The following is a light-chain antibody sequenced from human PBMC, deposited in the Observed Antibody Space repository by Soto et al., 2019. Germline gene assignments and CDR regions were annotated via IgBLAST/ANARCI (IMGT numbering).Light chain of an antibody. Sequence: DIQMTQSPSSLSASVGDRVTITCRTSQIIDNYLNWYQQKPGTAPKLLIYAASRLQSGAPSRFSGSGSGTEFTLTISSLQPEDFGTYYCQQSYSTPDTFGQGTKLEIK. J-gene: IGKJ2*01. CDR1: QIIDNY. CDR2: AAS. V-gene: IGKV1-39*01. CDR3: QQSYSTPDT.